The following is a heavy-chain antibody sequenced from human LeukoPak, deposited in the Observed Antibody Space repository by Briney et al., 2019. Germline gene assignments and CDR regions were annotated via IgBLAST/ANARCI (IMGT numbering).Heavy chain of an antibody. J-gene: IGHJ6*03. CDR3: AGSCSGSSCPGGHYYHMDV. D-gene: IGHD2-2*01. V-gene: IGHV4-4*07. Sequence: PAETLSLTCVVSGGSINSYYWSWIRQPAGKGLEWIGRLYSSGSTNYNASFTSRLTMSVDTSKNQFSLTLSSVTAADTAVYYCAGSCSGSSCPGGHYYHMDVWGKGTTVTVSS. CDR1: GGSINSYY. CDR2: LYSSGST.